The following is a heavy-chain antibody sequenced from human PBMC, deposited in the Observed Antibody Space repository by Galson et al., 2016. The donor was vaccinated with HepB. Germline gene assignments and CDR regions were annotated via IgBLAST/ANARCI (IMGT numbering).Heavy chain of an antibody. D-gene: IGHD3-3*01. CDR3: ARGRVSGDFWSDYYTGIGMDV. CDR1: GFTFSSYS. Sequence: SLRLSCAASGFTFSSYSMNWVRQAPGKGLEWVSYIRSSSSTIYYADSVKGRFTISRDNAKNSLYLQMNSLRDEDTAVYYCARGRVSGDFWSDYYTGIGMDVWGQGTTVTVSS. V-gene: IGHV3-48*02. J-gene: IGHJ6*02. CDR2: IRSSSSTI.